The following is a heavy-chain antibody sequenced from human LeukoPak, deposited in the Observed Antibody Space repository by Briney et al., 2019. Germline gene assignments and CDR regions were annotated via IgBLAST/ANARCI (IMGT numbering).Heavy chain of an antibody. V-gene: IGHV1-18*01. CDR3: ARVKSYYYDTSDKDAFDI. J-gene: IGHJ3*02. D-gene: IGHD3-22*01. CDR1: GYTFTNYG. Sequence: ASVKVSCKASGYTFTNYGLNWVRQAPGQGLEWMGWINTYNGNTHYAQNFQGRVTMTTDTSTSTAYMELRSLRSDDTAVYYCARVKSYYYDTSDKDAFDIWGQGTMVTVSS. CDR2: INTYNGNT.